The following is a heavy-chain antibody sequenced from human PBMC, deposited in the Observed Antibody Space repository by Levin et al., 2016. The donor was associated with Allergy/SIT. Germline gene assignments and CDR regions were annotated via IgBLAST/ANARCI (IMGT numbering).Heavy chain of an antibody. CDR3: AKVRRLDAFDF. V-gene: IGHV3-23*01. J-gene: IGHJ3*01. CDR2: ISGSDGDT. CDR1: GFTFSSYA. Sequence: GESLKISCAASGFTFSSYAMSWVRQAPGKGLEWVSSISGSDGDTYYADSVKGRFTVSRDNSKDMLYLQMNSLRVEDTALYYCAKVRRLDAFDFWGQGTLVTVSS.